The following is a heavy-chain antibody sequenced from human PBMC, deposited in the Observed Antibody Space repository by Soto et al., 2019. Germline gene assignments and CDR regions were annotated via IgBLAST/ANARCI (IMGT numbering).Heavy chain of an antibody. CDR3: AANYGSGSYYGMDV. V-gene: IGHV3-30*03. CDR1: GFTFSSYG. CDR2: ISYDGSNK. D-gene: IGHD3-10*01. J-gene: IGHJ6*02. Sequence: GGSLRLSCAASGFTFSSYGMHWVRQAPGKGLEWVAVISYDGSNKYYADSVKGRFTISRDNSKNTLYLQMNSLRAEDTAVYYCAANYGSGSYYGMDVWGQGTTVTAP.